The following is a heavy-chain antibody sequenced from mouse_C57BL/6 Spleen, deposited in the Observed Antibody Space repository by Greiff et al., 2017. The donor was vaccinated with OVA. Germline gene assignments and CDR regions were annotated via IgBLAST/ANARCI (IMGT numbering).Heavy chain of an antibody. CDR3: ARGEDGYFDY. V-gene: IGHV1-61*01. J-gene: IGHJ2*01. CDR1: GYTFTSYW. CDR2: IYPSDSET. D-gene: IGHD2-3*01. Sequence: QVQLQQSGAELVRPGSSVKLSCKASGYTFTSYWMDWVKQRPGQGLEWIGNIYPSDSETHYNQKFKDKATLTVDKSSSTDYMQLSSLTSEDSAVYYCARGEDGYFDYWGQGTTLTVSS.